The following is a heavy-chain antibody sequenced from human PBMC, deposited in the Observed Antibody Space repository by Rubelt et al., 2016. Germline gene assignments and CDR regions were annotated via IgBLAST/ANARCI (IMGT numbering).Heavy chain of an antibody. Sequence: GKGLEWVSAISGSGGSIYYADSVKGRFTISRDNSKNTLYLQMNSLRAEDTAVYYCAKDSFWSGYFYYFDYWGQGTLVTVSS. J-gene: IGHJ4*02. V-gene: IGHV3-23*01. D-gene: IGHD3-3*01. CDR3: AKDSFWSGYFYYFDY. CDR2: ISGSGGSI.